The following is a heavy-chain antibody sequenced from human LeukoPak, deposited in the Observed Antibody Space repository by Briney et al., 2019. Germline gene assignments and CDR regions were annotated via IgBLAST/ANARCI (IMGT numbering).Heavy chain of an antibody. V-gene: IGHV1-69*13. CDR1: GYTFTSYG. J-gene: IGHJ4*02. Sequence: SVKVSCKASGYTFTSYGISWVRQAPGQGLEWMGGIIPIFGTANYAQKFQGRVTITADESTSTAYMELSSLRSEDTAVYYCARDPEVGATPGDYWGQGTLVTVSS. CDR2: IIPIFGTA. D-gene: IGHD1-26*01. CDR3: ARDPEVGATPGDY.